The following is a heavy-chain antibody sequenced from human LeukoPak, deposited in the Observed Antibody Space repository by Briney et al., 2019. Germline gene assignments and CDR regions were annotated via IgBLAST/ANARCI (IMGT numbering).Heavy chain of an antibody. CDR3: ARDRGDNWKYSIWAYLDT. CDR1: GGSISSYY. D-gene: IGHD1-20*01. V-gene: IGHV4-4*07. Sequence: SETLSLTCTVSGGSISSYYWSWIRQPAGKGLEWIGRIYTSGSTNYHPSLKSRVTMSVDTSKNQFSLKLSSVTAADTAVYYCARDRGDNWKYSIWAYLDTWGQGTPVTVSS. CDR2: IYTSGST. J-gene: IGHJ5*02.